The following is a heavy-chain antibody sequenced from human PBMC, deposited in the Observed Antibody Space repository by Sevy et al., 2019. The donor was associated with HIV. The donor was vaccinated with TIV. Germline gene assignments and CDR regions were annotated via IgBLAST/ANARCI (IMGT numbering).Heavy chain of an antibody. V-gene: IGHV3-64*01. CDR2: VGSDGETT. D-gene: IGHD1-26*01. CDR3: ARGSGTYHAFDL. Sequence: GGSLRLSCAASGFPFSSYSFYWVRQAPGKGLEYVSAVGSDGETTLYASSVRGRFTISSDKSKNTVFLHMGRLGSEDMGVYYCARGSGTYHAFDLWGRGTMVTVSS. J-gene: IGHJ3*01. CDR1: GFPFSSYS.